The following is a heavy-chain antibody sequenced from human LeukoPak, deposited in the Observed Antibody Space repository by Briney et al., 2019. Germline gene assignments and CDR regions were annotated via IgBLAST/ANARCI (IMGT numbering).Heavy chain of an antibody. Sequence: GGSLRLSCAASGFTFSSYGMHWVRQAPGKGLEWVAVISYDGSNKYYADSVKGRFTISRDNAKNSLYPQMNSLRAEDTAVYYCARGLSSSWYNYYYYYMDVWGKGTTVTISS. J-gene: IGHJ6*03. CDR1: GFTFSSYG. CDR3: ARGLSSSWYNYYYYYMDV. CDR2: ISYDGSNK. D-gene: IGHD6-13*01. V-gene: IGHV3-30*03.